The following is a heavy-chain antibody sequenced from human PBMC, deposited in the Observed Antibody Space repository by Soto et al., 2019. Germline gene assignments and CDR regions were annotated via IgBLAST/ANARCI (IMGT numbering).Heavy chain of an antibody. D-gene: IGHD1-26*01. J-gene: IGHJ4*02. Sequence: QVQLVESGGGVVQPGRSLRLSCEASGFTFSSYGMHWVRQAPGKGLEWVAVISYDGSNKYYADSVKGRFTISRDNSKNTLYLQMNSLRAEDTAVYYCAKDKVGATDYWGQGTLVTVSS. CDR2: ISYDGSNK. V-gene: IGHV3-30*18. CDR3: AKDKVGATDY. CDR1: GFTFSSYG.